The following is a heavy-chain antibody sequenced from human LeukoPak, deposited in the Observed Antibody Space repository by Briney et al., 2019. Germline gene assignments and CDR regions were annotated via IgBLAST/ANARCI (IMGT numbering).Heavy chain of an antibody. CDR3: ASPYDYGDHYLDALHI. J-gene: IGHJ3*02. V-gene: IGHV1-69*06. D-gene: IGHD4-17*01. CDR2: IIPLFGTA. CDR1: GYTFTGYY. Sequence: ASVKVSCKTSGYTFTGYYIHWVRQAPGQGLEWMGRIIPLFGTADYAQRYQGRVTISADNSLNTAYLELSSLTSEDTAVYYCASPYDYGDHYLDALHIWGQGTIVTVSS.